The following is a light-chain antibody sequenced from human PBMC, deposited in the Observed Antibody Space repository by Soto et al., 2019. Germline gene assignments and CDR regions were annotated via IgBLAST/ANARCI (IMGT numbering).Light chain of an antibody. V-gene: IGKV3-11*01. CDR1: QSVSSS. J-gene: IGKJ2*01. Sequence: IVLTQSPATLSLSPGERATLYCRASQSVSSSLAWYQQKPCQAPRLIIYDASNLATGIPARFSGSGSGTDFTLTISRLEPEDFAVYYCQQRSTFGQGTKLEIK. CDR2: DAS. CDR3: QQRST.